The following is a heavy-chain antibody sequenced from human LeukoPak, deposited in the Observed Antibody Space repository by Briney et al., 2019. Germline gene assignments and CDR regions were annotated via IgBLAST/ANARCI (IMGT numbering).Heavy chain of an antibody. V-gene: IGHV3-11*04. CDR1: GFTFSDYY. CDR2: IRSSGSIK. J-gene: IGHJ4*02. Sequence: GGSLRLSCAASGFTFSDYYMSWIRQAPGKGLECVSYIRSSGSIKFYADSVRGRFTISRDNAKNSLYLQMNSLRAEDTAVYYCARADCSSSSCYEFDYWGQGTLVTVSS. CDR3: ARADCSSSSCYEFDY. D-gene: IGHD2-2*01.